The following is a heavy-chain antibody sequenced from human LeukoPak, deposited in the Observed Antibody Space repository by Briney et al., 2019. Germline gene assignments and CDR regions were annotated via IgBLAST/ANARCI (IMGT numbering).Heavy chain of an antibody. CDR3: AKVSWANYFDY. CDR2: ISGSGGNT. Sequence: PGGSLRLSCAASGFTSSSYGMHWVRQAPGKGLEWVSAISGSGGNTYYADSVRGRFTISRDNSKNTLYLQMNSLRAEDTAIYYCAKVSWANYFDYWGQGTLVTVSS. CDR1: GFTSSSYG. V-gene: IGHV3-23*01. D-gene: IGHD6-13*01. J-gene: IGHJ4*02.